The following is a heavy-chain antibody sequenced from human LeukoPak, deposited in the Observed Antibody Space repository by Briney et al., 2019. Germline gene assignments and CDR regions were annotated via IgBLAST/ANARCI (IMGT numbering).Heavy chain of an antibody. CDR3: AKAPVGHCSGAFCYHFDS. CDR2: ISGDNPGT. CDR1: GFTFSTYA. Sequence: GGSLRLSCAASGFTFSTYAMSWVRQTPGEGLEWVAAISGDNPGTYHANSVKGRFTISRDNSKNTLHLQMSGLRAEDTARYYCAKAPVGHCSGAFCYHFDSWGQGTLVTVSS. J-gene: IGHJ4*02. V-gene: IGHV3-23*01. D-gene: IGHD2-15*01.